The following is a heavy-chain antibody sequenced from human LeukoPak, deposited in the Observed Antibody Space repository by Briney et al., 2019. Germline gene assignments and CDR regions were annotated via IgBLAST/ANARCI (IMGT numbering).Heavy chain of an antibody. D-gene: IGHD2-21*02. V-gene: IGHV3-11*03. Sequence: GGSLRLSCAASGFTFSDYYMSWIRQAPGKGLEWVSYISSSSSYTNYADSVKGRFTISRDNAKNSLYLQVNSLRAEDTAVYYCATAGDYYFDYWGQGTLVTVSS. CDR2: ISSSSSYT. J-gene: IGHJ4*02. CDR1: GFTFSDYY. CDR3: ATAGDYYFDY.